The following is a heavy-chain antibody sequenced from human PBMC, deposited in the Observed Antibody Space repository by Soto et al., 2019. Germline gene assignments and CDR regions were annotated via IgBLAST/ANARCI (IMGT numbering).Heavy chain of an antibody. CDR3: ATADYGDYRPSYNYCYAMEV. CDR2: SIPFFRTA. CDR1: GDIFRKTA. V-gene: IGHV1-69*01. D-gene: IGHD4-17*01. J-gene: IGHJ6*03. Sequence: QVHLVQSGAEVKKPGSSVKVSCKTSGDIFRKTAVSWVRQASGQGLEWMGGSIPFFRTANYAQKFQDRVANTADESTTTVYMEIRGLQSEDTAVYYCATADYGDYRPSYNYCYAMEVCRKGATGTVS.